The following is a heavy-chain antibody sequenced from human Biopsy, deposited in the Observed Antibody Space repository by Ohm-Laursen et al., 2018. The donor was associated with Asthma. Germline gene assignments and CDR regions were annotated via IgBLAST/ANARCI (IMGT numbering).Heavy chain of an antibody. V-gene: IGHV1-3*01. CDR2: INAGNGNT. CDR3: ARTYYDFLTGQVNDAFAT. J-gene: IGHJ3*02. Sequence: ASVKVSCKVSGYTFTSYAIHWVRQAPGQRLEWMGWINAGNGNTKYSQKFQGRVTITRDTSASTAYMELSSLRSEDTAVYYCARTYYDFLTGQVNDAFATWGQGTMVAVSS. CDR1: GYTFTSYA. D-gene: IGHD3-9*01.